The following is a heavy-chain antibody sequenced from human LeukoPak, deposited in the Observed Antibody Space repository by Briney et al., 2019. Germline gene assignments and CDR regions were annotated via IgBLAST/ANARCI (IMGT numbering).Heavy chain of an antibody. V-gene: IGHV3-21*01. J-gene: IGHJ4*02. Sequence: GGSLRLSCAASGFTFSSYSMNWVRQAPGKGLEWVSSISSSSSYIYYADSVKGRFTISRDNAKNSLYLQMNSLRADDTAVYYCARVAEAAAFDYWGQGTVVTVSS. CDR2: ISSSSSYI. CDR1: GFTFSSYS. CDR3: ARVAEAAAFDY. D-gene: IGHD6-13*01.